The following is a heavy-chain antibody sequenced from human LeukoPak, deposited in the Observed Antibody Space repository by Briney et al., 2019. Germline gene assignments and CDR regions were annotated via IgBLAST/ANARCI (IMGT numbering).Heavy chain of an antibody. D-gene: IGHD6-19*01. J-gene: IGHJ4*02. V-gene: IGHV4-38-2*01. CDR3: ARVYSTGWRFFDY. CDR2: IYHSGST. CDR1: NYSISSGYY. Sequence: PSETLCLTCAVSNYSISSGYYWGWIRQPPGKGLEWIGSIYHSGSTYYNPSLKSRVTLSVDTSKNQFSLKLSSVTAADTAVYYCARVYSTGWRFFDYWGQGTLVTVSS.